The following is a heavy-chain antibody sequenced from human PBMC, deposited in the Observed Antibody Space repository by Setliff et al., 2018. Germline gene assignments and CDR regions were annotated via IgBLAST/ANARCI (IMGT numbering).Heavy chain of an antibody. J-gene: IGHJ6*03. CDR3: ARAKGNDYSMDV. V-gene: IGHV3-23*01. CDR1: GYNFGTYS. Sequence: PGGSLRLSCVGSGYNFGTYSMTWVRQVPGKGPQWVAGIYHNGGGIFYADSVKGRFTISRDNSKNTLYLQMNSLRADDTAVYYCARAKGNDYSMDVWGKGTTVTVSS. CDR2: IYHNGGGI.